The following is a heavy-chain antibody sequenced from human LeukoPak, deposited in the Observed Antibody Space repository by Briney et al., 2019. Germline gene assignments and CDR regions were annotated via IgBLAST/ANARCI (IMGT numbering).Heavy chain of an antibody. Sequence: SETLSLTCAVYGGSFSGYYWSWIRQPPGKGLEWIGEINHSGSTNYNPSLKSRVTISVDTSKNQFSLKLSSVTAADAAVYYCARWTFNVLLWFGESGKGAFDIWGQGTMVTVSS. CDR3: ARWTFNVLLWFGESGKGAFDI. V-gene: IGHV4-34*01. CDR2: INHSGST. CDR1: GGSFSGYY. D-gene: IGHD3-10*01. J-gene: IGHJ3*02.